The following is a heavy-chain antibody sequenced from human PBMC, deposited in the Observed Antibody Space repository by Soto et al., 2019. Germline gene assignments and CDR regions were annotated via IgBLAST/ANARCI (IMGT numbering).Heavy chain of an antibody. J-gene: IGHJ4*02. CDR1: GDSFSSYY. CDR3: ARGGGSRKFDY. Sequence: QVQLQESGPGLVKPSETLSLTCTVSGDSFSSYYWSWIRQPPGKGLEWIGYIYYIGTTNYNPSFKSRVTVSADTSKNQFSLELTSVTAADTAVYYCARGGGSRKFDYWGQGILVTVSS. D-gene: IGHD3-16*01. V-gene: IGHV4-59*08. CDR2: IYYIGTT.